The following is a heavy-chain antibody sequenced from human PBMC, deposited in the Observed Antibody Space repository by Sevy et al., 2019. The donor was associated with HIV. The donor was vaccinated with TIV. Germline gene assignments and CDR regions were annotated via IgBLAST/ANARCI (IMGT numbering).Heavy chain of an antibody. J-gene: IGHJ6*02. CDR3: ARPPANSGSGHYYGRDF. V-gene: IGHV3-23*01. Sequence: GGSLRLSCTASGFKFSSYTMTWVRQPPGKGLEWVSTISFSGVVTFDADSVRGRFTVSRDKAKNTLYLQMSGLRAEDTALYYCARPPANSGSGHYYGRDFWGQGTAVTVSS. D-gene: IGHD2-15*01. CDR2: ISFSGVVT. CDR1: GFKFSSYT.